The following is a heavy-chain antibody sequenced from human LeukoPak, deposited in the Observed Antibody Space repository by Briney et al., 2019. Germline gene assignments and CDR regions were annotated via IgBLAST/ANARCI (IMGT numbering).Heavy chain of an antibody. V-gene: IGHV3-33*01. J-gene: IGHJ4*01. Sequence: GRSLRLSCAASGSIYSHYGMHWVRQAPGKGLEWVAVIWSDGSNRFYAGSVKGRFTISRDNSQNTLFLQMNSLRAEDTAMYYCARDAQRGFDYSNSLEYWGHGTLVTVSS. CDR2: IWSDGSNR. CDR1: GSIYSHYG. D-gene: IGHD4-11*01. CDR3: ARDAQRGFDYSNSLEY.